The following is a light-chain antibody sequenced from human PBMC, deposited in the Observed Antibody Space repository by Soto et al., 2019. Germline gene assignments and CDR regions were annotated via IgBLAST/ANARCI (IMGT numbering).Light chain of an antibody. CDR3: CSYAGSTPYV. J-gene: IGLJ1*01. CDR2: EGS. V-gene: IGLV2-23*01. CDR1: SSDVGSYNV. Sequence: QSALTQPASVSGSPGQSITISCTGTSSDVGSYNVVSWYQHHPGKAPKLMIYEGSKRPSGVSNRFSGSKSGNTASLTISGLQAEDEADYYCCSYAGSTPYVFGTGTKVTAL.